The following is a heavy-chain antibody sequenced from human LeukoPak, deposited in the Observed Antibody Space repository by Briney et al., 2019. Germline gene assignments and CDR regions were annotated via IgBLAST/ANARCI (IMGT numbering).Heavy chain of an antibody. CDR3: ARLISSGYPFDY. CDR2: IYYSGST. J-gene: IGHJ4*02. Sequence: SETLSLTCTVSGGSISSYYWSWIRQPPGKGLEWIGYIYYSGSTNYNPSLKSRVTISVDTPKNQFSLKLSSVTAADTAVYYCARLISSGYPFDYWGQGTLVTVSS. CDR1: GGSISSYY. D-gene: IGHD3-22*01. V-gene: IGHV4-59*08.